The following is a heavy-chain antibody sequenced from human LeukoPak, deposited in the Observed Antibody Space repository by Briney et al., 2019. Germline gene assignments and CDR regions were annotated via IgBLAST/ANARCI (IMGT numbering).Heavy chain of an antibody. CDR2: INPNSGGT. D-gene: IGHD2-2*01. CDR3: ARDYCSSTSCYLDY. V-gene: IGHV1-2*04. Sequence: ASVKVSCKASGYTFTGYYMHWVRQAPGQGLEWMGWINPNSGGTNYAQKFQGWVTITRDTSISTAYMELSRLRSDDTAVYYCARDYCSSTSCYLDYWGQGTLVTVSS. CDR1: GYTFTGYY. J-gene: IGHJ4*02.